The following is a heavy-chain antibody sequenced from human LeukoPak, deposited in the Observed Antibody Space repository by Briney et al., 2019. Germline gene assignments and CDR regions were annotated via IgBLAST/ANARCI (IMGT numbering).Heavy chain of an antibody. CDR1: GFTFDDYA. J-gene: IGHJ6*02. Sequence: GGSLRLSCAASGFTFDDYAMHWVRQAPGKGLEWVSGISWNSGSIGYADSVKGRFTISRDNAKNSLYLQMNSLRAEDTALYYCAKDKSALVAGTDGMDVWGQGTTVTVSS. CDR3: AKDKSALVAGTDGMDV. CDR2: ISWNSGSI. D-gene: IGHD6-19*01. V-gene: IGHV3-9*01.